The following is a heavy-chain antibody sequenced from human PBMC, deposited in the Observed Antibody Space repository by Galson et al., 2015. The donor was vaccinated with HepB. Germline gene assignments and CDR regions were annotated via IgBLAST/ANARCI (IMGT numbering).Heavy chain of an antibody. CDR1: GFTFSSYG. V-gene: IGHV3-33*01. CDR3: ARDLGFGLDY. CDR2: IWYDGSIE. Sequence: SLRLSCAASGFTFSSYGMYWVRHAPGKGLEWVAVIWYDGSIEYYRDSVRGRFTVSRDNSRNTLYLQMSSLRAEDTAVYYCARDLGFGLDYWGQGTLVTVSS. D-gene: IGHD3-16*01. J-gene: IGHJ4*02.